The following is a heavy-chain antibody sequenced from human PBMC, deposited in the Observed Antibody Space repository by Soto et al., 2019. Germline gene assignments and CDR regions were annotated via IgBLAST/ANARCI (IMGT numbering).Heavy chain of an antibody. CDR2: IGRRSDI. V-gene: IGHV3-21*01. CDR3: AREETAWPLAYGLDV. CDR1: GFSFSTYS. J-gene: IGHJ6*02. Sequence: PGWSLRLSCEASGFSFSTYSMHWVRQAPGKGLEWVSSIGRRSDIYYADSVKGRFTISRDNAKNSVSLQMNSLRDEDTAVYYCAREETAWPLAYGLDVWGQGTTVTVSS. D-gene: IGHD2-21*02.